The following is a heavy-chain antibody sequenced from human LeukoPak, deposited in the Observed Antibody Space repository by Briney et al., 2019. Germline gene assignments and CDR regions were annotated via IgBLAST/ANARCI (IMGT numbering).Heavy chain of an antibody. CDR2: ISGSGGST. CDR1: GFTFSSYA. D-gene: IGHD3-22*01. CDR3: AKDLGDDSSGYYYGY. V-gene: IGHV3-23*01. J-gene: IGHJ4*02. Sequence: GGSLRLSCAASGFTFSSYAMSWVRQAPGKGLEWVSAISGSGGSTYYADSVKGRFTISRDNSKNTLYLQMNSLRAEDTAVYYCAKDLGDDSSGYYYGYWGQGALVTVSS.